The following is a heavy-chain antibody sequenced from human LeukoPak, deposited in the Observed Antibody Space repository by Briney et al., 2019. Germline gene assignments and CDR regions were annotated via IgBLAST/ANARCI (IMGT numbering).Heavy chain of an antibody. CDR1: GGSFSGYY. CDR3: ARDQTSGWYGIANNWFDP. J-gene: IGHJ5*02. D-gene: IGHD6-19*01. CDR2: IYHSGST. V-gene: IGHV4-34*01. Sequence: PSETLSLTCAVYGGSFSGYYWSWIRQPPGKGLEWIGEIYHSGSTNYNPSLKSRVTISVDKSKNQFSLKLSSVTAADTAVYYCARDQTSGWYGIANNWFDPWGQGTLVTVSS.